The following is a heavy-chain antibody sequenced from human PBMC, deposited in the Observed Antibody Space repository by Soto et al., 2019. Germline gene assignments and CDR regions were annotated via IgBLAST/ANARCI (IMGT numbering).Heavy chain of an antibody. CDR1: GGSISSSSYY. V-gene: IGHV4-39*01. CDR2: IYYSGST. Sequence: SETLSLTCTVSGGSISSSSYYWGWIRQPPGKGLGWIGSIYYSGSTYYNPSLKSRVTISVDTSKNQFSLKLSSVTAADTAVYYCARLIVPAAMTGYYYYGMDVWGQGTTVTVSS. D-gene: IGHD2-2*01. CDR3: ARLIVPAAMTGYYYYGMDV. J-gene: IGHJ6*02.